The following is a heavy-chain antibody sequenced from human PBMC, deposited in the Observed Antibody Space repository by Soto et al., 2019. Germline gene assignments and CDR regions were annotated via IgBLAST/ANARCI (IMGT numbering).Heavy chain of an antibody. V-gene: IGHV4-59*08. Sequence: SETLSLTCTVSGGSMSSDYWSWIRQSPEKGLEWIGYIYYTGSTNYNPSLKSRVTISVDTSKNQFSLKLSSVTAADTAVYYCARAKAPLYSSSWYWFDPWGQGTLVTVSS. J-gene: IGHJ5*02. CDR3: ARAKAPLYSSSWYWFDP. D-gene: IGHD6-13*01. CDR2: IYYTGST. CDR1: GGSMSSDY.